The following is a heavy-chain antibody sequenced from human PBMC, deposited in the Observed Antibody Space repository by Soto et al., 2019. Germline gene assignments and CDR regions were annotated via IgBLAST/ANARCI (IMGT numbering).Heavy chain of an antibody. J-gene: IGHJ6*02. CDR1: GGSISSGGYS. V-gene: IGHV4-30-2*01. Sequence: SETLSLTCAVSGGSISSGGYSWSWIRQQPGKGLVWIGYIYHSGSTYYNPSLKSRVTISVDTSMNEFSLRLSSVTAADTAVYYCARLNGYCVSTGCHGYYGMDVWGQGTTVTVSS. D-gene: IGHD2-2*03. CDR2: IYHSGST. CDR3: ARLNGYCVSTGCHGYYGMDV.